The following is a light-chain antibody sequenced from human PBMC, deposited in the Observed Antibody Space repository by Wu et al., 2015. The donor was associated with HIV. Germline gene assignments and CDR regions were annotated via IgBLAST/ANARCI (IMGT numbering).Light chain of an antibody. CDR2: GAS. CDR3: QHYGTSSWT. V-gene: IGKV3-20*01. J-gene: IGKJ1*01. Sequence: EVVLTQSPGTLSLSPGERATLSCRASQSLSSDFLAWYQQKPGQAPRLLIYGASSRASDIPDKFSGSGSGTDFTLTITRLGPEDFGVYYCQHYGTSSWTFGQGTKVEIK. CDR1: QSLSSDF.